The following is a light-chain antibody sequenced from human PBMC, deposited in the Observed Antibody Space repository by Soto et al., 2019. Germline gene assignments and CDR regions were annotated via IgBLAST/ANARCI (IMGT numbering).Light chain of an antibody. Sequence: DVVMTQSPLSLPVTLGQPASISCRSSQSLVYSDGNTYVNWYQQRTGQSRRRLMYKVSNWDCGVPDRFSGSGSGTDFTLKISSVEADDVSVYYCMQATRWTNIFGQGTKLEIK. CDR1: QSLVYSDGNTY. CDR3: MQATRWTNI. J-gene: IGKJ2*01. V-gene: IGKV2D-30*01. CDR2: KVS.